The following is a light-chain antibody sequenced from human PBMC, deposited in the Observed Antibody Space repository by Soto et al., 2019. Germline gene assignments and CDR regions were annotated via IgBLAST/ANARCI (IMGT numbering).Light chain of an antibody. V-gene: IGKV3-11*01. CDR3: QQRSNWQYT. J-gene: IGKJ2*01. CDR2: DTS. CDR1: QSVSSY. Sequence: EIVLTQSPATLSLSPGERATLSCRASQSVSSYLAWYQQKPGQAPRLLIYDTSSRATGIPARFSGSGSGTDFSLTISGLEPEDFAVYYCQQRSNWQYTFGLGTTLEIK.